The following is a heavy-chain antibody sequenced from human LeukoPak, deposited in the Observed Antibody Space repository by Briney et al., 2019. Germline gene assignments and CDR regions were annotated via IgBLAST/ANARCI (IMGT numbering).Heavy chain of an antibody. Sequence: GGSLRLSCAASGFTFSDYRMNWVRQAPGKGLEWVSSISSSSSYIYYADSVKGRFTISRDNAKNSLYLQMNSLRAEDTAVCYCARSQLAYCGGDCYKSDYWGQGTLVTVSS. CDR2: ISSSSSYI. V-gene: IGHV3-21*01. D-gene: IGHD2-21*02. CDR1: GFTFSDYR. J-gene: IGHJ4*02. CDR3: ARSQLAYCGGDCYKSDY.